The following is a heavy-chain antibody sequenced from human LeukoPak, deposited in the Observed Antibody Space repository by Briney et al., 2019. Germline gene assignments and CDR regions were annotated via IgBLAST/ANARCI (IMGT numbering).Heavy chain of an antibody. V-gene: IGHV3-30*18. D-gene: IGHD6-19*01. CDR3: AKNAILRRIAVAGAHFDY. CDR1: GFTFSSYG. Sequence: PGRSLRLSCAASGFTFSSYGMHWVRQAPGKGLEWVAVISYDGSNKYYADSVKGRFTISRDNAKNSLYLQMNSLRAEDTALYYCAKNAILRRIAVAGAHFDYWGQGTLVTVSS. CDR2: ISYDGSNK. J-gene: IGHJ4*02.